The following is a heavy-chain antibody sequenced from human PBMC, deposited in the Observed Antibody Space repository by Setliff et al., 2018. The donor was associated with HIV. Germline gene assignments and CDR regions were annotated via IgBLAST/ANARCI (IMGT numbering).Heavy chain of an antibody. J-gene: IGHJ4*02. CDR1: GYSISSGYY. D-gene: IGHD2-15*01. CDR3: AGQDLAEVKWYYMDY. V-gene: IGHV4-38-2*01. CDR2: LSSKGNA. Sequence: SETLSLTCAVSGYSISSGYYWGWIRQPPGKGLEWIGALSSKGNAYYNPSLKSRVTISIDSSKNLFSLKVNSLTAADTAVYYCAGQDLAEVKWYYMDYWGQGALVTVSS.